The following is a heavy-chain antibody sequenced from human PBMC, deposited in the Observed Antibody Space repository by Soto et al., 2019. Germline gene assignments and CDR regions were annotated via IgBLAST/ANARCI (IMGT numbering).Heavy chain of an antibody. CDR3: SGCSGGACHRNYGMDV. CDR2: ISPSTSHI. CDR1: GFTFSSCT. J-gene: IGHJ6*02. Sequence: EVHLVESGGGLVKPGGSLRLSCAVSGFTFSSCTMNWVRQAPGKGLEWVSSISPSTSHIYYTDSVKGRFTISRDNAKISLFLLMNSLRAEDTAVYYCSGCSGGACHRNYGMDVWGQGTTVTVSS. V-gene: IGHV3-21*01. D-gene: IGHD2-15*01.